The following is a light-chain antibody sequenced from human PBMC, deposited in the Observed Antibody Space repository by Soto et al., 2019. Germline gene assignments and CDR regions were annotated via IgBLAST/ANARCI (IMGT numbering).Light chain of an antibody. J-gene: IGLJ7*01. V-gene: IGLV4-60*02. Sequence: QSVLTQSSSASASLGSSVKLTCTLSSAHSSYIIAWHQQQPGKAPRYLMNLKSSGTYNKGSGVPDRFSGSSSGADRYLTISNLPFEDEADYYCETWDSNTRVFGGGTQLTVL. CDR2: LKSSGTY. CDR3: ETWDSNTRV. CDR1: SAHSSYI.